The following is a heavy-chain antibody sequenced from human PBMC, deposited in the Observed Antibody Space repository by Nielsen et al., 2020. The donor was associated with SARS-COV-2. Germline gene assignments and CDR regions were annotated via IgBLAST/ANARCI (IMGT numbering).Heavy chain of an antibody. CDR1: GFTFSSYS. J-gene: IGHJ4*02. D-gene: IGHD2-15*01. Sequence: GESLKISCAASGFTFSSYSMNWVRQAPGKGLEWVSVIYSGGSTYYADSVKGRFTISRHNSKNTLYLQMNSLRAEDTAVYYCARETLDCSGGSCYSGFYGYWGQGTLVTVSS. V-gene: IGHV3-53*04. CDR3: ARETLDCSGGSCYSGFYGY. CDR2: IYSGGST.